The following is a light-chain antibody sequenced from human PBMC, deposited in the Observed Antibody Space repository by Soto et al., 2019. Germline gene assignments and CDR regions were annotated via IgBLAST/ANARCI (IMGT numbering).Light chain of an antibody. CDR2: DAS. Sequence: EIVLTQSPATLSLSPGERATLSCRASQSVSSYLAWYQQKPGQAPRLLIYDASNRATGIPARFSGSGSGTDFTLTISSLEPEDFAGYYCQKRSNWYTFGQGTKLEIK. V-gene: IGKV3-11*01. CDR1: QSVSSY. J-gene: IGKJ2*01. CDR3: QKRSNWYT.